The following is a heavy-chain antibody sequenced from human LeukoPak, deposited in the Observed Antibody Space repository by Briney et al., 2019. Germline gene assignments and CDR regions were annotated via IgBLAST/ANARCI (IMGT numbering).Heavy chain of an antibody. D-gene: IGHD1-26*01. V-gene: IGHV3-23*01. Sequence: PGGSLRLSCAASGFTFSSYAMSWVRQAPGKGLAWVSAISGSGGSTYYADSVKGRFTISRDNSKNTLYLQMNSLRAEDTAVYYCANQGSIVGVTGYDAFDIWGQGTMVTVSS. CDR1: GFTFSSYA. J-gene: IGHJ3*02. CDR2: ISGSGGST. CDR3: ANQGSIVGVTGYDAFDI.